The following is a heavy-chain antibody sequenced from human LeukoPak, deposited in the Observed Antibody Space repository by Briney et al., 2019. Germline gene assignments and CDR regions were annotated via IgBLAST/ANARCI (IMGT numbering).Heavy chain of an antibody. CDR3: ANYRG. CDR2: ISGSGSST. Sequence: PGRSLRLSCAGSGFTLSSYAMGSVSQAPGKGREWVSGISGSGSSTHYADSVKGRFTISRDNSKSTLYLQMSSLRVEDMAVYYCANYRGWGQGTLVTVSS. V-gene: IGHV3-23*01. D-gene: IGHD1-14*01. CDR1: GFTLSSYA. J-gene: IGHJ4*02.